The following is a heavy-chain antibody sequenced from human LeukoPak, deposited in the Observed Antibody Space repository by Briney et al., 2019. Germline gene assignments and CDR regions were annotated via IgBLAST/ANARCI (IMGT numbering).Heavy chain of an antibody. CDR3: ARENDQDFDY. V-gene: IGHV3-21*01. CDR2: ISGSSRCI. J-gene: IGHJ4*02. Sequence: GGSLRLSCAASGFTFSSYSMNWVRQAPGKGLEWVSSISGSSRCIYYADSVRGRFIISRDNAKNSLYLQMNSLRAEDTAVYYCARENDQDFDYWGQGTLVTVSS. D-gene: IGHD1-1*01. CDR1: GFTFSSYS.